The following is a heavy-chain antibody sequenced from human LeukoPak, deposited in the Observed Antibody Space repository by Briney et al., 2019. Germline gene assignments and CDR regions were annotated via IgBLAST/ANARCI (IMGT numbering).Heavy chain of an antibody. Sequence: ASVKVSCKASGGTFSNYAISWVRQAPGQGLEWMGGIIPIFGTANYAQKFQGRVTITADESTSTAYMELSSLRSEDTAVYYCARYKWGLLSGCDPWGQGTLVTVSS. J-gene: IGHJ5*02. CDR1: GGTFSNYA. V-gene: IGHV1-69*13. CDR3: ARYKWGLLSGCDP. CDR2: IIPIFGTA. D-gene: IGHD1-26*01.